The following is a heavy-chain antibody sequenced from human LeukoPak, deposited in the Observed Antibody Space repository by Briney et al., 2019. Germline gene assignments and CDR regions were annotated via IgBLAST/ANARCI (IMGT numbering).Heavy chain of an antibody. J-gene: IGHJ6*02. CDR1: GFTVSSYY. CDR2: IYSGGST. D-gene: IGHD6-19*01. Sequence: GGSLRLSCAASGFTVSSYYMSWVGQAPGKGLEWLSIIYSGGSTYYADSVKGRFTISRDDSKNTLYLQMNSLRPEDTAVYYCARDPLSVTGTNERYDYYGFDVWGQGTTVTVSS. V-gene: IGHV3-53*01. CDR3: ARDPLSVTGTNERYDYYGFDV.